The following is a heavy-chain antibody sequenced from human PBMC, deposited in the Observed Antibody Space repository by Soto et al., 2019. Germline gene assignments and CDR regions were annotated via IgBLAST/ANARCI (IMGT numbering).Heavy chain of an antibody. V-gene: IGHV1-18*01. CDR2: ISAYNGNT. Sequence: QVQLVQSGAEVKKPGASVKVSCKASGYTFASYAISWLRQAPGQGLEWMGWISAYNGNTNYAQKLQGRVTMTTDTSTSTAYRALRSPRSDDTPVYSCARDPPPPDFWGQGTLVTVSS. CDR1: GYTFASYA. CDR3: ARDPPPPDF. J-gene: IGHJ4*02.